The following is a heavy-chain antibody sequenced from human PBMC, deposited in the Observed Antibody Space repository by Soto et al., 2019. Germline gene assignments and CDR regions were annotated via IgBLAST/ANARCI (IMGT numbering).Heavy chain of an antibody. CDR3: AREAMVRGVMGVLKGDDFDI. J-gene: IGHJ3*02. D-gene: IGHD3-10*01. CDR1: GYTFTSYY. CDR2: INPSCGST. Sequence: ASVKVSCKASGYTFTSYYMHWVRQAPGQELEWMGIINPSCGSTSYAQKFQGRVTMTREKSTRTVYMERSSLRSEDTAVYYCAREAMVRGVMGVLKGDDFDIWGHGTMVTVSS. V-gene: IGHV1-46*03.